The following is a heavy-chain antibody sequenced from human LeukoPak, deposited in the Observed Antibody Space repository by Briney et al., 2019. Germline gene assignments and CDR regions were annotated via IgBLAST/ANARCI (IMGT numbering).Heavy chain of an antibody. J-gene: IGHJ4*02. Sequence: GGSLRLSCAASGFTFSNAWMSWVRQAPGKGLEWVGRIKSKTDGGTTDYAAPVKGRFTISRDDSKNTLSLQMNSLKTEDTAVYYCTTAYQYYYDSSGSWGDYFDYWGQGTLVTVSS. D-gene: IGHD3-22*01. CDR3: TTAYQYYYDSSGSWGDYFDY. V-gene: IGHV3-15*01. CDR1: GFTFSNAW. CDR2: IKSKTDGGTT.